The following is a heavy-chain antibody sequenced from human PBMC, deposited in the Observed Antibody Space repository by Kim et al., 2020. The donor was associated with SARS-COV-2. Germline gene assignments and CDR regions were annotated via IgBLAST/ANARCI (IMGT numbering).Heavy chain of an antibody. CDR3: AREENYYDSSGYYRPFDY. V-gene: IGHV4-39*07. CDR1: GGSISSSSYY. Sequence: SETLSLTCTVSGGSISSSSYYWGWIRQPPGKGLEWIGSIYYSGSTYYNPSLKSRVTISVDTSKNQFSLKLSSVTAADTAVYYCAREENYYDSSGYYRPFDYWGQGALVTVSS. CDR2: IYYSGST. D-gene: IGHD3-22*01. J-gene: IGHJ4*02.